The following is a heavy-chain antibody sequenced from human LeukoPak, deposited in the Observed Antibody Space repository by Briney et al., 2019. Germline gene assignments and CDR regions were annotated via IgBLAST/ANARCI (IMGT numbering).Heavy chain of an antibody. CDR3: ARGHGGYYDY. J-gene: IGHJ4*02. CDR2: ITSNGGST. Sequence: GGSLRLSCAASGFTFSNYAMHWVRQAPGKGLEYVSAITSNGGSTYYASSVKGRFTISRDNSKNTMYLQMGSLRAEDMAVYYCARGHGGYYDYWGQGALVTVSS. D-gene: IGHD3-22*01. V-gene: IGHV3-64*01. CDR1: GFTFSNYA.